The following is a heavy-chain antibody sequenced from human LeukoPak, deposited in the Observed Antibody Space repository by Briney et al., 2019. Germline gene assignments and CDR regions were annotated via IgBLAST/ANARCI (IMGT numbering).Heavy chain of an antibody. J-gene: IGHJ4*02. Sequence: TASETLSLTCTVSGGSLSSYYWSWTRQPPGKGLEWIGYIYSSGSTNYNPSLKSRVTLSLDTSRNQFSLKLTSVTAADTAVYYCARDVYCGGDCSYFDSWGQGTLVTVSS. V-gene: IGHV4-59*01. CDR3: ARDVYCGGDCSYFDS. D-gene: IGHD2-21*02. CDR1: GGSLSSYY. CDR2: IYSSGST.